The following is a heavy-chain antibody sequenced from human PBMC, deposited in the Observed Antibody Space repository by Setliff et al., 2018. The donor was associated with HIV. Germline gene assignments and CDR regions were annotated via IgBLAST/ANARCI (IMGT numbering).Heavy chain of an antibody. CDR3: AIDGAGGWLRPMPDY. J-gene: IGHJ4*02. CDR2: FDPQDGET. V-gene: IGHV1-24*01. CDR1: GFTLSEVS. D-gene: IGHD5-12*01. Sequence: ASVKVSCKVFGFTLSEVSIHWVRQAPGKGLEWMGYFDPQDGETVYAQKFQGRVTMTEDTSIDTAYMELTRLRSEDTAVYYCAIDGAGGWLRPMPDYWGQGTRGTVSS.